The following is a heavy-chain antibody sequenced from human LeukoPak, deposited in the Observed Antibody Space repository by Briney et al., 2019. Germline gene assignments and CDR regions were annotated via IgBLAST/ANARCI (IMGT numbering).Heavy chain of an antibody. Sequence: GGSLRLSCAASGFTFSSYGMHWVRQAPGKGLEWVAVISYDGSNKYYADSVKGRFTISRDNSKNTLYLQMNSLRAEDTAVYYCAKVEYSSWSPLGYYYYGMDVWGQGTTVTVSS. CDR1: GFTFSSYG. CDR3: AKVEYSSWSPLGYYYYGMDV. J-gene: IGHJ6*02. V-gene: IGHV3-30*18. D-gene: IGHD6-13*01. CDR2: ISYDGSNK.